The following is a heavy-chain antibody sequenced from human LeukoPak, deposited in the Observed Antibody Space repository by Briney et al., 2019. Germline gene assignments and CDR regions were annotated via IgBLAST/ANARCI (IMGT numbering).Heavy chain of an antibody. CDR2: IRYDGTNK. CDR3: ARARNDYGDYVFDY. D-gene: IGHD4-17*01. V-gene: IGHV3-30*02. Sequence: GGSLRLSCAASGFTFSIYDMHWVRQAPGKGLEWVAFIRYDGTNKYYADSVKGRFTISRDNSKNTLYLQMNSLRAEDTAVYYCARARNDYGDYVFDYWGQGTLVTVSS. J-gene: IGHJ4*02. CDR1: GFTFSIYD.